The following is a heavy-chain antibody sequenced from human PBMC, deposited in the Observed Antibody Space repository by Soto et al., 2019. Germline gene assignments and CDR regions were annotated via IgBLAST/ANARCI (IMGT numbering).Heavy chain of an antibody. V-gene: IGHV4-31*02. J-gene: IGHJ5*02. Sequence: SETLSLTCTVSGGSSNSGNYYWSWIRQHPGKGLEWTVNVYFNRNPDYNPCLESRIHISAEASKRQFSLKLRSVTAADTAVYYCARLMVATTNDNRFDPWGQGTLVTVSS. CDR2: VYFNRNP. CDR3: ARLMVATTNDNRFDP. D-gene: IGHD5-12*01. CDR1: GGSSNSGNYY.